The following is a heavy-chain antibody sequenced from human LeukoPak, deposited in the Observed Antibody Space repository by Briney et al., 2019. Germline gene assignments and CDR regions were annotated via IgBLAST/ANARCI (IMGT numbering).Heavy chain of an antibody. J-gene: IGHJ1*01. CDR2: NYYSGST. Sequence: SETLSLTCTVSGGSISSYYWSWLRQPPGKGLEWLGYNYYSGSTNYNPSLKSRVTISVDTSKNQFSLKLSSATAADTAMYYCGSTNYNPSIKSRVAISVDLSKTQYFLNLSSVTAADTAVYYCARHGGYDFHTPEYFQHWGQGTLVTVSS. V-gene: IGHV4-59*08. CDR3: GSTNYNPSIKSRVAISVDLSKTQYFLNLSSVTAADTAVYYCARHGGYDFHTPEYFQH. CDR1: GGSISSYY. D-gene: IGHD3-10*01.